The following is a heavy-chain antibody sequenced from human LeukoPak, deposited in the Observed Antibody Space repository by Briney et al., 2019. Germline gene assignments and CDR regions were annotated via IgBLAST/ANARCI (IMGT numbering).Heavy chain of an antibody. CDR3: ARDYGGNSGWFDP. J-gene: IGHJ5*02. D-gene: IGHD4-23*01. V-gene: IGHV1-8*01. Sequence: ASVKVSCKASGYTFTSYDLNWVRQATGQGLEWVGWMNPNSGNTGYAQKFQGRVTLTRSTSISTAYMELRSLTSEDTAVYYCARDYGGNSGWFDPWGQGTLVTVSS. CDR2: MNPNSGNT. CDR1: GYTFTSYD.